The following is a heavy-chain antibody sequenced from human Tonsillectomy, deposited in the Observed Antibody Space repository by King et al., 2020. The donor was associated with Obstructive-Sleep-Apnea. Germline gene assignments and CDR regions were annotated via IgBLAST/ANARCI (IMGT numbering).Heavy chain of an antibody. V-gene: IGHV2-70*01. CDR1: GFSLSTSGMC. D-gene: IGHD5-24*01. J-gene: IGHJ4*02. CDR3: ARMFKGGDGYNPALDY. Sequence: VTLKESGPALVKPTQTLTLTCTFSGFSLSTSGMCVSWIRQPPGKALEWLALIDWDDDKYYSTSLKTRLTISKDTSKNQVVLTMTNMDPVDTATYYCARMFKGGDGYNPALDYWGQGTLVTVSS. CDR2: IDWDDDK.